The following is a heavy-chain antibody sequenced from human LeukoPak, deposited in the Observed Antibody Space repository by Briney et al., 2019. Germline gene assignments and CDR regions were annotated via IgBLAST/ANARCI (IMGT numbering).Heavy chain of an antibody. CDR1: GLTFSNYG. CDR2: ISGSGEST. Sequence: GGSLRLSCAASGLTFSNYGMAWVRQAPGKGLEWVSAISGSGESTYNADSVKGRFTISRDNSKNTLYLQMNSLRVEDTAVYYCARDHKGYSYGYRGGYYHYYYMDVWGKGTTVTVSS. D-gene: IGHD5-18*01. CDR3: ARDHKGYSYGYRGGYYHYYYMDV. J-gene: IGHJ6*03. V-gene: IGHV3-23*01.